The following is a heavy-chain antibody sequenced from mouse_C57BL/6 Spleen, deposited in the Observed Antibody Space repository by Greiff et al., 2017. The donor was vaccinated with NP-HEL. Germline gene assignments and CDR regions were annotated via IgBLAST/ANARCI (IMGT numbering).Heavy chain of an antibody. CDR1: GFSLTSYG. Sequence: QVQLKQSGPGLVAPSQSLSITCTVSGFSLTSYGVDWVRQSPGKGLEWLGVIWGVGSTNYNSALKSRLSISKDNSKIQVFLKMNSLQTDDTAMYYCASLYYDYDEWFAYWGQGTLVTVSA. D-gene: IGHD2-4*01. J-gene: IGHJ3*01. CDR2: IWGVGST. CDR3: ASLYYDYDEWFAY. V-gene: IGHV2-6*01.